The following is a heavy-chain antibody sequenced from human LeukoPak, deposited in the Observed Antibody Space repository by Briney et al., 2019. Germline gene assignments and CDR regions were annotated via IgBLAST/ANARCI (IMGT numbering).Heavy chain of an antibody. D-gene: IGHD5-24*01. CDR3: ARARWLHSVDY. J-gene: IGHJ4*02. Sequence: VSVKVSCKASGYTFTSYDINWVRQATGQGLEWMGWMNPNSGNTDYAQKFQGRVTMTRNTSISTAYMELSSLRSEDTAVYYCARARWLHSVDYWGQGTLVTVSS. CDR2: MNPNSGNT. V-gene: IGHV1-8*01. CDR1: GYTFTSYD.